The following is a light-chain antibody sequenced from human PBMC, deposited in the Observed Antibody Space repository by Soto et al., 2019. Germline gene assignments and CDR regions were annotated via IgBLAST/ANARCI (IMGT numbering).Light chain of an antibody. CDR3: KQYSQWPPFT. CDR2: DTS. V-gene: IGKV3-15*01. J-gene: IGKJ5*01. Sequence: EMVMTQSPATLSVSRGERATLXXRARQSVSSKLAWYQQKPGQAPRLVXYDTSTRATGIPARFSGSGSGTEFTLTISSLQPEDLGVYYCKQYSQWPPFTFGQGTRLEIK. CDR1: QSVSSK.